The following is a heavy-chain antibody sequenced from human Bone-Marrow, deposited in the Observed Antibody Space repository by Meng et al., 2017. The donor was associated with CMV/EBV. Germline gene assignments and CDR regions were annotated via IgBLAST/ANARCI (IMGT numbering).Heavy chain of an antibody. CDR2: IYYSGST. CDR1: GGDISSYY. CDR3: ARGPRIDNVTPPPLYYYYGMDV. J-gene: IGHJ6*02. Sequence: SETPSPTCTASGGDISSYYWSWIRQPPGKGLEWIGYIYYSGSTNYNPSLKSRVTISVDTSKNQFSLKLSSVTAADTAVYYCARGPRIDNVTPPPLYYYYGMDVWGQGTTVSVSS. V-gene: IGHV4-59*01. D-gene: IGHD1-26*01.